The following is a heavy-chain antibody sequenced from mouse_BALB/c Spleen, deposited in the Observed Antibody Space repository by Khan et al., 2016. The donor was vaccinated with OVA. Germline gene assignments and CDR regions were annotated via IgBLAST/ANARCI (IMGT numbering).Heavy chain of an antibody. CDR3: ARDGYSPWFAY. Sequence: EVELVESGAELVRPGALVNLSCKVSGFTITDYYMHWVKQRPEQGLEWIGWIDPENGNTIYDPKFQGKASITSDTSSNTAYLRLSSLTSADTAVYYCARDGYSPWFAYWGQGTLVTVSA. V-gene: IGHV14-1*02. J-gene: IGHJ3*01. D-gene: IGHD2-3*01. CDR1: GFTITDYY. CDR2: IDPENGNT.